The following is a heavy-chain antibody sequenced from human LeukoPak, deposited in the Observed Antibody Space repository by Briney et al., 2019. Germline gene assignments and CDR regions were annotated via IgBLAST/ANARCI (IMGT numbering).Heavy chain of an antibody. J-gene: IGHJ4*02. Sequence: ASVKVSCKASGHTFTGYYMHWVRQAPGQGLEWMGWINPNSGGTNYAQKFQGWVTMTRDTSISTAYMELSRLRSDDTAVYYCARSPSDTIKYDYWGQGTLVTVSS. CDR3: ARSPSDTIKYDY. V-gene: IGHV1-2*04. CDR2: INPNSGGT. CDR1: GHTFTGYY.